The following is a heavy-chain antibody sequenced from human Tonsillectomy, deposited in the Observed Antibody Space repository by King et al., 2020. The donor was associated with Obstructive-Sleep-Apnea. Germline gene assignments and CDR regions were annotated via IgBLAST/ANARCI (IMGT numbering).Heavy chain of an antibody. CDR2: ISSTITYT. J-gene: IGHJ4*02. CDR3: AKVRSGTLDY. Sequence: VQLVESGGGLVKPGGSLRLSCTASGFTFSDYYMNWIRQAPGKGLEWVSYISSTITYTNYADFVKGRFTISRDNAKNSLYLQMNSLRAEDTAVYYCAKVRSGTLDYWGQGTLVTVSS. D-gene: IGHD1-1*01. V-gene: IGHV3-11*06. CDR1: GFTFSDYY.